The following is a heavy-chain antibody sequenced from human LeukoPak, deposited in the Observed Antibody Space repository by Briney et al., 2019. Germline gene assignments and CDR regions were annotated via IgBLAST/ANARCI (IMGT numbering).Heavy chain of an antibody. CDR3: ARAGLDSSGWLRFGY. CDR1: GGSISSYY. Sequence: PSETLPLTCTVSGGSISSYYWSWIRQPAGKGLEWIGRIYSSGSTNYSPSLKSRVTMSVDTSKNQFSLELSSVTAADTAVYYCARAGLDSSGWLRFGYWGQGTLVTVAS. D-gene: IGHD6-19*01. V-gene: IGHV4-4*07. CDR2: IYSSGST. J-gene: IGHJ4*02.